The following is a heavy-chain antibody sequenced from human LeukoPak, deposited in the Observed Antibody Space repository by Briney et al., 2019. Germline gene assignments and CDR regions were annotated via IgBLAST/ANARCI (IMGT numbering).Heavy chain of an antibody. J-gene: IGHJ4*02. V-gene: IGHV4-39*01. CDR1: GGSISSSSYY. D-gene: IGHD1-26*01. CDR2: IYYSGST. CDR3: ARLVVGATSCDY. Sequence: PSETLSLTCTVSGGSISSSSYYWGWIPQPPGKGLEWIGSIYYSGSTYYNPSLKSRVTISVDTSKNQFSLKLSSVTAADTAVYYCARLVVGATSCDYWGQGTLVTVSS.